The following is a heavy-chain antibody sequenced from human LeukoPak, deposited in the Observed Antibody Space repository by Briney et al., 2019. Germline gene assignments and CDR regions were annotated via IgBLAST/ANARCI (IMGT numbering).Heavy chain of an antibody. CDR2: IYYSGST. CDR3: AGATSSGWYLGY. D-gene: IGHD6-19*01. J-gene: IGHJ4*02. V-gene: IGHV4-39*07. CDR1: GGSISSSSYY. Sequence: SETLSLTCTVSGGSISSSSYYWGWIRQPPGKGLEWIGSIYYSGSTYYNPSLKSRVTISVDKSKNQFSLKVSSVTAADTAVYYCAGATSSGWYLGYWGQGTLVTVSS.